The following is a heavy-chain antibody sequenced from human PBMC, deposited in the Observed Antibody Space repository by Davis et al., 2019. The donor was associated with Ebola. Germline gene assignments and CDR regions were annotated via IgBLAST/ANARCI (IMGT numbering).Heavy chain of an antibody. V-gene: IGHV4-39*01. CDR1: GCSISSTSYY. CDR3: ARIDGYYYGMDV. J-gene: IGHJ6*02. D-gene: IGHD5-24*01. CDR2: FYYSGST. Sequence: SESLSLSCTASGCSISSTSYYWGWIRQPPGKGLEWIGSFYYSGSTYYNLSLKSRVTISVDTSKNQFSLKLSSVTAADTAVYYCARIDGYYYGMDVWGQGTTVTVSS.